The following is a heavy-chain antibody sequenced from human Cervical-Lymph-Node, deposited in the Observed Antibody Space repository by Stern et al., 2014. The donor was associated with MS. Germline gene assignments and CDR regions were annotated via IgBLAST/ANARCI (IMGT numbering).Heavy chain of an antibody. CDR2: ISGSGGRT. V-gene: IGHV3-23*04. CDR3: ARTKDTVMVTHYYYGMDV. J-gene: IGHJ6*02. CDR1: GLTFSSHA. D-gene: IGHD5-18*01. Sequence: EVQLVESGGGLVQPGGSLRLSCAASGLTFSSHAMTWVRQSPGRGLEWVSTISGSGGRTDYVDSVKGRFTISRDDSKHTLYLQMNSLRAEDTAVYYCARTKDTVMVTHYYYGMDVWGQGTTVTVSS.